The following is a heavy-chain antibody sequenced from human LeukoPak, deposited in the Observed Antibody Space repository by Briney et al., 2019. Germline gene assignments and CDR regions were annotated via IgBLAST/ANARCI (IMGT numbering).Heavy chain of an antibody. V-gene: IGHV4-4*07. Sequence: TSETLSLTCTVSGGSISSYYWSWIRQPAGKGLEWIGRIYTSGNTNYNPSLKSRVTMSLDTPKNQFSLKLSSVTAADTAVYYCVRQVAGPFFDVWGQGTLVTVSS. J-gene: IGHJ4*02. CDR1: GGSISSYY. CDR3: VRQVAGPFFDV. D-gene: IGHD6-19*01. CDR2: IYTSGNT.